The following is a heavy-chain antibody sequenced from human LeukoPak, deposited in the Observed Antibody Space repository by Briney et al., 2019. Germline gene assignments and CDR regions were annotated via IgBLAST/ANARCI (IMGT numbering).Heavy chain of an antibody. CDR2: ISSSSTYI. CDR1: GFPFRSFS. V-gene: IGHV3-21*01. D-gene: IGHD3-10*01. Sequence: PGGSLRLSCVASGFPFRSFSMNWVRQAPGKGLEWVSSISSSSTYIYYADSVKGRFTISRDNAKNSLYPQMNSLRVEDTAVYYCARAEGSGSSFDYWGQGTLVTVSS. CDR3: ARAEGSGSSFDY. J-gene: IGHJ4*02.